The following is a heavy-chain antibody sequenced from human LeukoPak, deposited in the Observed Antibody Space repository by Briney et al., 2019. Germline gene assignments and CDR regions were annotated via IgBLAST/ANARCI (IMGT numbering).Heavy chain of an antibody. V-gene: IGHV3-23*01. CDR1: GFTFNSYA. Sequence: GGSLRLSCAASGFTFNSYAMSWVRQAPGKGLEWVSAISGSGGGTYYADSVKGRFTISRDNSKNTLYLQMNSLRAEDTAVYYCARDAFLAARRWFDPWGQGTLVTVSS. CDR3: ARDAFLAARRWFDP. J-gene: IGHJ5*02. D-gene: IGHD6-6*01. CDR2: ISGSGGGT.